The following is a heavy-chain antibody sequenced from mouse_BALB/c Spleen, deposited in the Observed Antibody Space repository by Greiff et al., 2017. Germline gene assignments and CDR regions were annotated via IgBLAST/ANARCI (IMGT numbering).Heavy chain of an antibody. Sequence: QVQLQQSGAELVRPGASVTLSCKASGYTFTDYEMHWVKQTPVHGLEWIGAIDPETGGTAYNQKFKGKATLTADKSSSTVSMELRSLTSEDSAVSYCTRWGTTVVATPSYAMDYWGQGTSVTVSS. CDR3: TRWGTTVVATPSYAMDY. V-gene: IGHV1-15*01. CDR2: IDPETGGT. CDR1: GYTFTDYE. D-gene: IGHD1-1*01. J-gene: IGHJ4*01.